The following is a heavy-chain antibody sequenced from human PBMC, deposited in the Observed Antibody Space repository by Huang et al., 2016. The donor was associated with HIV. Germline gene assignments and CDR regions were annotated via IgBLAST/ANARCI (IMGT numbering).Heavy chain of an antibody. J-gene: IGHJ4*02. V-gene: IGHV4-39*02. CDR3: ARLPGSITMIRGVITDPY. D-gene: IGHD3-10*01. CDR2: IYYSGST. Sequence: QLQLQESGPGLVKPSETMSLTCTVSGGSIRSDNYYWGWIRQPPGKGLEWVGRIYYSGSTYYNPSLKRRVTIPLDRSKKPFSLRMRSVTAADTAVYYCARLPGSITMIRGVITDPYWGQGTLVTVSS. CDR1: GGSIRSDNYY.